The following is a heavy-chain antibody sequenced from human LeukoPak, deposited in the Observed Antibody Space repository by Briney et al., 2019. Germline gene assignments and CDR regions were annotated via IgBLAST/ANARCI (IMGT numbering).Heavy chain of an antibody. Sequence: ASVKVSCKASGYTFTSYAMAWVRQAPGQGLEWMGWISAYNGNTNYAQKLQGRVTMTTDKSTSTAYMELSSLRSEDTAVYYCARSSIIAAAGPYYFDYWGQGTLVTVSS. CDR2: ISAYNGNT. J-gene: IGHJ4*02. V-gene: IGHV1-18*01. CDR3: ARSSIIAAAGPYYFDY. CDR1: GYTFTSYA. D-gene: IGHD6-13*01.